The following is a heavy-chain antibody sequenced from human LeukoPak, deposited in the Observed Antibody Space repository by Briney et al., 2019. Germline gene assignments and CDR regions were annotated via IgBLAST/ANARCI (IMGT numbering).Heavy chain of an antibody. CDR2: ISSSGSTI. D-gene: IGHD3-9*01. CDR3: ARDLWLTTGITDY. CDR1: GFTFSSYE. J-gene: IGHJ4*02. V-gene: IGHV3-48*03. Sequence: GGSLRLSCAASGFTFSSYEMNWVRQAPGKGLEWVSYISSSGSTIYYADSVKGRLTISRENAKNSLYLQMNSLRAEDTAVYYCARDLWLTTGITDYWGQGTLVTVSS.